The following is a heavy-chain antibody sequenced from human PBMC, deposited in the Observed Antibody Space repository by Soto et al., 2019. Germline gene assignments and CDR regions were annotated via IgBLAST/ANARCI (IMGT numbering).Heavy chain of an antibody. CDR1: GFTFSSYG. Sequence: QVQLVESGGGVVQPGRSLRLSCAASGFTFSSYGMHWVRQAPGKGLEWVAVIWYDGSNKYYADSVKGRFTISRDNSKNTLYLQMNSLRAEHTAVYYCARDGGYFTNGVCSGHNWFDPWGQGTLVTVSS. D-gene: IGHD2-8*01. CDR3: ARDGGYFTNGVCSGHNWFDP. J-gene: IGHJ5*02. V-gene: IGHV3-33*01. CDR2: IWYDGSNK.